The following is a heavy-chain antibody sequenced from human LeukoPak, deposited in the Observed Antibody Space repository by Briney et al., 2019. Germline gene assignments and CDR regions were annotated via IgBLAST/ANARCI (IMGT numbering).Heavy chain of an antibody. J-gene: IGHJ6*03. CDR1: GGSISSSHYY. V-gene: IGHV4-39*01. CDR3: ARQISDYYYYYIDV. CDR2: IYYSGTT. D-gene: IGHD3-10*01. Sequence: SETLSLTCTVSGGSISSSHYYWGWIRQSPGKGLEWIGTIYYSGTTYYNPSLESRVTISEDTSKNHFSLALRSVTAADTAVYYCARQISDYYYYYIDVWGKGTTVTVSS.